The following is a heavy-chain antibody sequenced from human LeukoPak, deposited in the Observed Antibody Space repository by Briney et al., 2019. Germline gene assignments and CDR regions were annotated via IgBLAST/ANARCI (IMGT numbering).Heavy chain of an antibody. D-gene: IGHD2/OR15-2a*01. CDR2: ISSSSGTI. CDR1: GFTFSSYS. CDR3: ARGDYFDDSASPVDY. J-gene: IGHJ4*02. V-gene: IGHV3-48*01. Sequence: GGSLRLSCAASGFTFSSYSMNWVRQAPGKGLEWVSYISSSSGTILYADSVKGRFTISRDNAKNSLYLQMNSLRAEDTAAYYCARGDYFDDSASPVDYWGQGTLVTVSS.